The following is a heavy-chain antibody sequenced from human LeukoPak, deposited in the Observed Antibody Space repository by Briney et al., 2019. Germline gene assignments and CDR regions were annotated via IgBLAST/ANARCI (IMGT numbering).Heavy chain of an antibody. CDR2: ISSSSSTM. D-gene: IGHD6-13*01. J-gene: IGHJ4*02. Sequence: PGGSLRLSCAASGFTFSDYYMSWIRQAPGKGPEWVSYISSSSSTMYYADSVKGRFTISRDNAKNSLYLQMNSLRAEDTAVYYCARRDSSWYSTNWYAYFDSWGQGTLVSVSS. CDR1: GFTFSDYY. CDR3: ARRDSSWYSTNWYAYFDS. V-gene: IGHV3-11*01.